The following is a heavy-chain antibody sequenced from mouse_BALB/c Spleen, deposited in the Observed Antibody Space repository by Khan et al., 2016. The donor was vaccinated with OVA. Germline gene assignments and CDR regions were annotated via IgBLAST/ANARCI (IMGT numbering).Heavy chain of an antibody. Sequence: QIQLVQSGPELKKPGETVKISCTASGYTFTNYGMNWVKQAPGKGLKWMGWINTYTGQPTYPDEFKGRFAFSLETSASTAYLQVNNRNNEDTATYFCARSNAHWYFDVWGAGTTVIVSS. V-gene: IGHV9-3-1*01. CDR2: INTYTGQP. CDR3: ARSNAHWYFDV. J-gene: IGHJ1*01. CDR1: GYTFTNYG.